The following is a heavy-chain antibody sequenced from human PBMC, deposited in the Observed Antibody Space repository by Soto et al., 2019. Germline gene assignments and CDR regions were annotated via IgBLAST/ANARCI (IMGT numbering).Heavy chain of an antibody. J-gene: IGHJ4*02. V-gene: IGHV4-34*01. Sequence: QVQLHQWGAGLLKPSETLSLTCGVYNGSFMGYYWTWVRQPPGKGLEWIGEINHFGSPNYNPSLKSRVAISIDTSKHQFSLSLRSLTAADTAIYYCASLNGGRFLDKGDYWGQGILVTVSS. D-gene: IGHD3-3*01. CDR3: ASLNGGRFLDKGDY. CDR1: NGSFMGYY. CDR2: INHFGSP.